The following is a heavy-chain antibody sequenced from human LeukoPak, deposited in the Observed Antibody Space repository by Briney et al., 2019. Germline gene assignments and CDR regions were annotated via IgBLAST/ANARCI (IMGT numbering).Heavy chain of an antibody. J-gene: IGHJ4*02. CDR1: GYTFTSYG. V-gene: IGHV1-18*01. CDR2: ISAYNGNT. CDR3: ARDKAAMARNNFDY. Sequence: ASVKVSCKASGYTFTSYGISWVRQAPGQGREWMGWISAYNGNTNYAQKLQGRVTMTTDTSTSTAYMELRSLRSDDTAVYYCARDKAAMARNNFDYWGQGTLVTVSS. D-gene: IGHD5-18*01.